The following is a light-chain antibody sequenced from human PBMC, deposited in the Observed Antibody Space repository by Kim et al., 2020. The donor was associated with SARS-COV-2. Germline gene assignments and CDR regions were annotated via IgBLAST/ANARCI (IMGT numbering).Light chain of an antibody. CDR3: QHYNSFST. V-gene: IGKV1-5*03. J-gene: IGKJ1*01. CDR1: QSINIW. CDR2: KAS. Sequence: DIQMTQSPSTLSASVGDSVTITCRASQSINIWLAWYQQKPGKAPKLLIYKASTLQSGVPSRLSGSGFGTEFTLTIDSLQPDDFATYYCQHYNSFSTFGQGTKVDIK.